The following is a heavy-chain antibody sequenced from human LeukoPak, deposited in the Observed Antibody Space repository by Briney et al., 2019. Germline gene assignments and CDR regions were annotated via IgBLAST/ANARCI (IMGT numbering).Heavy chain of an antibody. D-gene: IGHD6-13*01. CDR1: GGSISSSSYY. Sequence: SETLSLTCTVSGGSISSSSYYWGWIRQPPGKGLEWIGSIYYSGSTYYNPSLKSRVTISVDTSKNQFSLKLSSVTAADTAVYYCAHIAAAGTRFAPWGQGTLVTVSS. CDR2: IYYSGST. J-gene: IGHJ5*02. V-gene: IGHV4-39*07. CDR3: AHIAAAGTRFAP.